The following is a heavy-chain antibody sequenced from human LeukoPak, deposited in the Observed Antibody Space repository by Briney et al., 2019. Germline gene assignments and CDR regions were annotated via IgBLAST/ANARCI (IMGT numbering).Heavy chain of an antibody. V-gene: IGHV3-15*01. CDR2: IKSITDGGTT. CDR3: TTDSGSISDTLDY. CDR1: GFTLSDFE. J-gene: IGHJ4*02. D-gene: IGHD2-2*01. Sequence: GGSLRLSCAASGFTLSDFEMSWVRQAPGKGLEWVGRIKSITDGGTTDYAAPVKGRFTISRDDSKNTLYLQINSLKTEDTAVYYCTTDSGSISDTLDYWGQGTLVTVSS.